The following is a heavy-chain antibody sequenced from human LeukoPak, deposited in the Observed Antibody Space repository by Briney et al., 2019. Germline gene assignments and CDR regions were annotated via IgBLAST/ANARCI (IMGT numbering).Heavy chain of an antibody. D-gene: IGHD6-13*01. CDR1: GYSISSGYY. CDR3: ARYSSSGKGDY. V-gene: IGHV4-38-2*01. J-gene: IGHJ4*02. Sequence: SETLSLTYSVSGYSISSGYYWGWIRQPPGKGLEWIGNIYHGGSTHYNSSLKSRVTMSVDTSKNQFSLQLSSVTAADTAVYYCARYSSSGKGDYWGQGTLVIVSS. CDR2: IYHGGST.